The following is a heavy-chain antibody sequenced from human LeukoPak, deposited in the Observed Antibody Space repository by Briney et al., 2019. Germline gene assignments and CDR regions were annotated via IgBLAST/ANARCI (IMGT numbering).Heavy chain of an antibody. CDR2: ISHDGSRK. CDR3: ARARSMTTVVTSFDY. J-gene: IGHJ4*02. Sequence: GGSLRLSCVAYGFTFNSYGMHWVRQAPGKGLEWVAVISHDGSRKYYADSVKGRFTISRDDSKNTLYLQMNSLRAEDTAVYYCARARSMTTVVTSFDYWGQGTLVTVSS. D-gene: IGHD4-17*01. V-gene: IGHV3-30*03. CDR1: GFTFNSYG.